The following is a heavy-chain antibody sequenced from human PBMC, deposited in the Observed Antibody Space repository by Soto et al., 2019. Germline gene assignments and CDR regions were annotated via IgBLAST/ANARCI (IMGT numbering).Heavy chain of an antibody. D-gene: IGHD1-26*01. Sequence: GGSLRLSCAASGFTFSSYAMSWVRQAPGKGLEWVSAISGSGGSTYYADSVKGRFTISRDNSKNTLYLQMNSLRAEDTAVYYCAKTNAGGPGTVLGGSYTYGMDVWGQGTTVTVSS. V-gene: IGHV3-23*01. CDR2: ISGSGGST. CDR3: AKTNAGGPGTVLGGSYTYGMDV. CDR1: GFTFSSYA. J-gene: IGHJ6*02.